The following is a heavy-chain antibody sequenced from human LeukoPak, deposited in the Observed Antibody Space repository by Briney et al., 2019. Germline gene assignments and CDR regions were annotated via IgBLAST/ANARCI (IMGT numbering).Heavy chain of an antibody. CDR3: ARSTYYYDSSEGF. D-gene: IGHD3-22*01. Sequence: GGSLRLSCAASGFTFSTYSMTWVRQAPGKGLEWVSYIGTNGSTLYYADSVKGRFTISRDNTKNSLYLQMNSLRAEDTAVYFYARSTYYYDSSEGFWGQGTLVTVSS. J-gene: IGHJ4*02. CDR2: IGTNGSTL. CDR1: GFTFSTYS. V-gene: IGHV3-48*04.